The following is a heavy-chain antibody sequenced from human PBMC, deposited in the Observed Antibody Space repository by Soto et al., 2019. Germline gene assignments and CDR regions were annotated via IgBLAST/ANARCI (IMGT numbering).Heavy chain of an antibody. Sequence: QVQLVESGGGVVQPGRSLRLSCAASGFTFSSYGMHWVRQAPGKGLEWVAVIWYDGSNKYYADSVKGRFTISRDNSMNTLYLQMNSLRAEDTAVYYCARAPVYGMDYFDYWGQGTLFTSSS. CDR3: ARAPVYGMDYFDY. D-gene: IGHD3-10*01. J-gene: IGHJ4*02. CDR1: GFTFSSYG. V-gene: IGHV3-33*01. CDR2: IWYDGSNK.